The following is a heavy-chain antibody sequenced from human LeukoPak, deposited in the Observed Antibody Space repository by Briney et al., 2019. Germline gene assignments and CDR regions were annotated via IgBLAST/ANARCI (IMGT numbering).Heavy chain of an antibody. J-gene: IGHJ6*02. CDR2: INPNSGGT. Sequence: ASVKVSCKASGHTFASYAMNWVRQAPGQGLEWMGRINPNSGGTNYAQKFQGRVTMTRDTSISTAYMELSRLRSDDTAVYYCTREQGNRITGTTGSDMDVWGQGTTVTVSS. D-gene: IGHD1-7*01. CDR1: GHTFASYA. V-gene: IGHV1-2*06. CDR3: TREQGNRITGTTGSDMDV.